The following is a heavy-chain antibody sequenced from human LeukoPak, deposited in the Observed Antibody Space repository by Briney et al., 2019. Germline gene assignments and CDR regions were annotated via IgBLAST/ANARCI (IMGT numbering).Heavy chain of an antibody. V-gene: IGHV3-30*02. CDR1: GFTFSSYG. CDR3: ANPGYSSSPR. J-gene: IGHJ4*02. CDR2: IRYDGSNK. D-gene: IGHD6-6*01. Sequence: GGSLRLSCAASGFTFSSYGMHWVRQAPGKGLEWVAFIRYDGSNKYYADSVKGRFTISRDNSKNTLYLQMNSLRAEDTVVYYCANPGYSSSPRWGQGTLVTVSS.